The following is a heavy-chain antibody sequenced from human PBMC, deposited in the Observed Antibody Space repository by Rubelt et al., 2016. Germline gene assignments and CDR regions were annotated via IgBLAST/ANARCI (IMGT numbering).Heavy chain of an antibody. CDR3: AREGEQLGTWYFDN. Sequence: ESGGGLVKPGGSLRLSCAASGFSFSDYSMSWFRQAPGKGLEWVSRINSDGSSTNYADSVKGRFTISRDNARNTLYLQMNSLRAEDTAVYYCAREGEQLGTWYFDNWGQGTLVTVSS. D-gene: IGHD6-13*01. J-gene: IGHJ4*02. CDR2: INSDGSST. V-gene: IGHV3-74*01. CDR1: GFSFSDYS.